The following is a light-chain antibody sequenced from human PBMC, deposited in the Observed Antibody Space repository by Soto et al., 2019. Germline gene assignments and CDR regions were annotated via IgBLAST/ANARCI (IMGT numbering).Light chain of an antibody. CDR3: HQYYYSSQT. V-gene: IGKV4-1*01. CDR1: QNVLYSGDNQNY. J-gene: IGKJ1*01. CDR2: WAS. Sequence: DNVVPQSPESLAVPLGERAPISCKSSQNVLYSGDNQNYLAWYKQKPGQPPKLVIYWASNREPGVPDRFRGSGSGTDFTLTISSLKAEDVAVYYCHQYYYSSQTFGQGTKVDI.